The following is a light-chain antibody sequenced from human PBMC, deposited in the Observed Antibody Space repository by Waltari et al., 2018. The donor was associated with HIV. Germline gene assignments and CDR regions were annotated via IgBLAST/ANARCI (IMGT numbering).Light chain of an antibody. CDR1: TSNIGSNT. CDR3: ATWDDSLNGLV. V-gene: IGLV1-44*01. J-gene: IGLJ2*01. CDR2: STN. Sequence: QSVLTQPPSASGTPGQRVTISCSGSTSNIGSNTVNWYQQIPGTAPKLLIYSTNQRPSGVLDRFSGSKSGTSASLAISGLQSEDEADYYCATWDDSLNGLVFGGGTKLTVL.